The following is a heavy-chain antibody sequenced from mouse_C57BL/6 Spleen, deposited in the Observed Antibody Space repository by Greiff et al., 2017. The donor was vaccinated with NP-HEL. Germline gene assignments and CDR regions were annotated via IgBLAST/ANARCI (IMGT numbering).Heavy chain of an antibody. CDR1: GFSLTSYA. Sequence: QVQLQQSGPGLVAPSQSLSITCTVSGFSLTSYAISWVRQPPGKGLEWLGVIWTGGGTNYNSALKSRLSISKDNSKSQVFLKMNSLQTEDTARYYGAREWVYDGYHWYLDVWGKGTTVTVSS. CDR2: IWTGGGT. J-gene: IGHJ1*03. CDR3: AREWVYDGYHWYLDV. D-gene: IGHD2-3*01. V-gene: IGHV2-9-1*01.